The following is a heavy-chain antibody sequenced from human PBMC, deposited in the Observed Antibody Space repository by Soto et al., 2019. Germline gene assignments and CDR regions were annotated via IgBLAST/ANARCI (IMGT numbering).Heavy chain of an antibody. CDR1: GFTFSTYW. CDR2: INSDGSTT. J-gene: IGHJ6*02. Sequence: EVQLVESGGGLVQPGGSLRLSCVGSGFTFSTYWMHWVRQAPGKGLVWVSRINSDGSTTNYADSVKGRFTISRDNAKNTLHLQMNSLRAEDTAVYYCARDAYYDMGVWGRGTTVTVSS. CDR3: ARDAYYDMGV. V-gene: IGHV3-74*01.